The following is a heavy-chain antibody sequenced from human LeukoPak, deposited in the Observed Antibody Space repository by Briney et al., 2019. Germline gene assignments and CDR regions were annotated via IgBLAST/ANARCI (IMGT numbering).Heavy chain of an antibody. D-gene: IGHD3-22*01. J-gene: IGHJ4*02. Sequence: GGSLRLSCAASGFTINTYWMHWVRQAPGKGLVWVSRINSDGSNTGYADSVKGRSTISRDNAKNTLYLLMNSLRAEDTAVYYCAAENYYDSRESYWGQGTLVTVSS. CDR2: INSDGSNT. V-gene: IGHV3-74*01. CDR1: GFTINTYW. CDR3: AAENYYDSRESY.